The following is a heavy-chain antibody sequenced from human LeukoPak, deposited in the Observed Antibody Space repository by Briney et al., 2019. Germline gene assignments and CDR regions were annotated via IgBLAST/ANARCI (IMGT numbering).Heavy chain of an antibody. Sequence: PSETLSLTCTVSGGSISSYYLSWIRQPAVKGLEWIWRIYTSGSTNYNPSLKSRLPLSVRTSKNQFSLKVNSVTAADTAVYYCASTRIPAAGAPAYYFDNRGQATQVTVSS. CDR1: GGSISSYY. J-gene: IGHJ4*02. V-gene: IGHV4-4*07. CDR3: ASTRIPAAGAPAYYFDN. CDR2: IYTSGST. D-gene: IGHD6-13*01.